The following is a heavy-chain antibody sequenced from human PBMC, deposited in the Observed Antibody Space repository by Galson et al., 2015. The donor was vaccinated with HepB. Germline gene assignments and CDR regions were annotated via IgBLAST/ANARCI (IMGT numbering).Heavy chain of an antibody. V-gene: IGHV3-7*01. CDR2: IKQDGSEK. CDR1: GFTFSSYW. J-gene: IGHJ6*02. Sequence: SLRLSCAASGFTFSSYWMTWVRQAPGKGLEWVANIKQDGSEKYYVDSVKGRFTISRDNARNSLFLQMNGLRVEDTAVYFCARGMDVWGQGTTVTVSS. CDR3: ARGMDV.